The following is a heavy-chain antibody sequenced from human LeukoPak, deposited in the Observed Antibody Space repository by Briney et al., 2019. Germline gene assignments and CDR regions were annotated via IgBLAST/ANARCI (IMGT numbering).Heavy chain of an antibody. Sequence: ASVKLSCKASGYTFTSYGVTWVRQAPGQGLEWMGWISAYNRNTNYAQKLQGRVTMTTDTSTSTAYMELRSLRSDDTAVYYCARQVDSTMALPDYWGQGTLVTVSS. CDR3: ARQVDSTMALPDY. D-gene: IGHD3-10*01. CDR1: GYTFTSYG. J-gene: IGHJ4*02. V-gene: IGHV1-18*01. CDR2: ISAYNRNT.